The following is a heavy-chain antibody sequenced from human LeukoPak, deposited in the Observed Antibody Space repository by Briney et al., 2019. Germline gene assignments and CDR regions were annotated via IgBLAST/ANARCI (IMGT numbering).Heavy chain of an antibody. CDR1: GYSFTSYW. Sequence: KISCKGSGYSFTSYWIGWVRQMPGKGLEWMGIIYSPSFQGQVTISADKSISAAYLQWSSLKASDTAMYYCARRGSGWYWDYWGQGTLVTVSS. CDR2: IY. J-gene: IGHJ4*02. D-gene: IGHD6-19*01. CDR3: ARRGSGWYWDY. V-gene: IGHV5-51*01.